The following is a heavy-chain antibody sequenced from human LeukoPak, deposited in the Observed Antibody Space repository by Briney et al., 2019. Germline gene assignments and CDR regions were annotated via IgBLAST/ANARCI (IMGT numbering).Heavy chain of an antibody. CDR3: ARDEYQYYLESTGPFDY. D-gene: IGHD3-22*01. CDR1: GFTFSSYW. J-gene: IGHJ4*02. Sequence: GGSLRLSRAASGFTFSSYWRSWVRQAPGKGLEWVANIKQDGSEKYHVDSVRGRFTISRDNAKNSLFLQMNSLRAEDTAVYFCARDEYQYYLESTGPFDYWGQGTLVTVSS. V-gene: IGHV3-7*04. CDR2: IKQDGSEK.